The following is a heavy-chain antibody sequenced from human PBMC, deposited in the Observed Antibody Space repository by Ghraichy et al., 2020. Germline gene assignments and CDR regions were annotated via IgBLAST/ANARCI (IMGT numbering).Heavy chain of an antibody. CDR2: ISGSGGST. J-gene: IGHJ1*01. CDR1: GFTFSSYA. CDR3: AKDLRELGEWERPAEYFQH. D-gene: IGHD1-26*01. V-gene: IGHV3-23*01. Sequence: GGSLRLSCAASGFTFSSYAMSWVRQAPGKGLEWVSAISGSGGSTYYADSVKGRFTISRDNSKNTLYLQMNSLRAEDTAVYYCAKDLRELGEWERPAEYFQHWGQGTLVTVSS.